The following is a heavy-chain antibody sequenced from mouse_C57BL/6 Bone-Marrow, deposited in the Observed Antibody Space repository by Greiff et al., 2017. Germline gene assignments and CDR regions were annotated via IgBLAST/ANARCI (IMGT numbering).Heavy chain of an antibody. V-gene: IGHV1-74*01. Sequence: QVQLQQSGAELVKPGASVKLSCKASGYTFTSYWMHWVKQRPGQGLEWIGRIHPSDSNTNYKQKFKGKATLTVDKSSSTAYMQLRSLTSEDSAVYIFAYGSSDGDFDVGGRGTRVTVT. CDR3: AYGSSDGDFDV. CDR2: IHPSDSNT. J-gene: IGHJ1*03. D-gene: IGHD1-1*01. CDR1: GYTFTSYW.